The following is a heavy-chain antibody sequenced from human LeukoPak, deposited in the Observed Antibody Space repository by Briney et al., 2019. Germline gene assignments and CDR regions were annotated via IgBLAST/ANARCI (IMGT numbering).Heavy chain of an antibody. Sequence: PSETLSLTCAVYGGSFSGYYWSWIRQPPGKGLEWIGEINHSGSTNYNPSLKSRVTISVDTSKNQFSLKLSSVTAADTAVYYCARGRRAARPLRSALGATNHQYNWFDPWGQGTLVTVSS. D-gene: IGHD6-6*01. J-gene: IGHJ5*02. CDR2: INHSGST. V-gene: IGHV4-34*01. CDR3: ARGRRAARPLRSALGATNHQYNWFDP. CDR1: GGSFSGYY.